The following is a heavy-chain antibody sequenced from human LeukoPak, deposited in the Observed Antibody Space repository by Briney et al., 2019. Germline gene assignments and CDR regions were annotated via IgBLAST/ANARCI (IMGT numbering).Heavy chain of an antibody. CDR1: GFTFSSYA. V-gene: IGHV3-23*01. D-gene: IGHD3-22*01. CDR3: AKDYYYDSSGDAFDI. Sequence: GGSLRLSCAASGFTFSSYAMSWVRQAPGKGLEWVPAISGSGGSTYYADSVKGRFTISRDNSKNTLYLQMNSLRAEDTAVYYCAKDYYYDSSGDAFDIWGQGTMVTVSS. CDR2: ISGSGGST. J-gene: IGHJ3*02.